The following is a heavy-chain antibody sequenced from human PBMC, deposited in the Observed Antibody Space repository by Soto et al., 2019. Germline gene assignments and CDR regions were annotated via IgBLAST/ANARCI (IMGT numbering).Heavy chain of an antibody. CDR3: ARDRGIYGSGSYLFDY. V-gene: IGHV3-30-3*01. Sequence: PGGSLRLSCAASGFTFSSYAMHWVRQAPGKGLEWVAVISYDGSNKYYADSVKGRFTISRDNSKNTLYLQMNSLRAEDTAVYYCARDRGIYGSGSYLFDYWGQGTLVTVSS. CDR1: GFTFSSYA. D-gene: IGHD3-10*01. CDR2: ISYDGSNK. J-gene: IGHJ4*02.